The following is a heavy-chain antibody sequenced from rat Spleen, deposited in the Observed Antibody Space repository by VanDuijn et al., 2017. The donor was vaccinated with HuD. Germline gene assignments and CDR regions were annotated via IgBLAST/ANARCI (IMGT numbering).Heavy chain of an antibody. CDR1: GFSLTSYH. J-gene: IGHJ3*01. CDR2: IQSGGST. D-gene: IGHD1-12*02. V-gene: IGHV2-27*01. Sequence: QVQLKESGPGLVQPSQTLSLTCTVSGFSLTSYHVHWVRQPPGKGLEWMGRIQSGGSTDYNSALKSRLSISRDTSKSQVSLKMNSLQTEDTAIYFCTRDHSYWGSYYPGGFAYWGQGTLVTVSS. CDR3: TRDHSYWGSYYPGGFAY.